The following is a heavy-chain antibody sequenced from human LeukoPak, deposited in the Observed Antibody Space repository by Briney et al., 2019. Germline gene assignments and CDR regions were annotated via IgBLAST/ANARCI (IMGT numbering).Heavy chain of an antibody. CDR2: INPKNGDT. J-gene: IGHJ5*02. Sequence: ASVKVSCKASGYTFTGYYMHWVRQAPGQGLEWMGWINPKNGDTSYAQKFQDRVTMTRDTSMSAAYMEISRLTYDDTAVYYCGRGIQSFDPWGQGTLVTVSS. CDR1: GYTFTGYY. CDR3: GRGIQSFDP. V-gene: IGHV1-2*02.